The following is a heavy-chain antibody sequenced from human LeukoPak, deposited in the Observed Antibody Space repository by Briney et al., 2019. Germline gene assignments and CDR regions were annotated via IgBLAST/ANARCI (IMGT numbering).Heavy chain of an antibody. CDR3: ASDEGNYFDY. V-gene: IGHV3-21*01. Sequence: GGSLRLSCAASGFTFSSYIMNWVRQAPGKGLEWVASISRNSTYIHYADSVKGRFAISRDNARNSLFLQMNSLRAEDTAIYYCASDEGNYFDYWGQGTLVTVSS. CDR2: ISRNSTYI. CDR1: GFTFSSYI. J-gene: IGHJ4*02.